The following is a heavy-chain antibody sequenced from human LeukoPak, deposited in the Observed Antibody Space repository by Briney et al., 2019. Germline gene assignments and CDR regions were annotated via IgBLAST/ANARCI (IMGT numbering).Heavy chain of an antibody. J-gene: IGHJ4*02. CDR1: GGSFSGYY. V-gene: IGHV4-34*01. Sequence: SETLSLTCAVYGGSFSGYYWSWICQPPGKGLEWIGEINHSGSTNYNPSLKSRVTISVDTSKNQFSLKLSSVTAADTAVYYCARGPPYGSGSYDYWGQGTLVTVSS. D-gene: IGHD3-10*01. CDR3: ARGPPYGSGSYDY. CDR2: INHSGST.